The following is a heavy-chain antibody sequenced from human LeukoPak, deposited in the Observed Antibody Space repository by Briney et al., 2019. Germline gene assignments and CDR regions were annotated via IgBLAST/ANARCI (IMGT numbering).Heavy chain of an antibody. CDR1: GYSFPSYW. CDR3: ARTYYDILTGYSLSDY. V-gene: IGHV5-10-1*01. CDR2: IDPSDSYT. D-gene: IGHD3-9*01. Sequence: GESLKISCKGSGYSFPSYWITWVRQMPEKGLEWMGSIDPSDSYTNYSPSFQGHVTISADKSIGTAYLQWSSLMASDTAMYYCARTYYDILTGYSLSDYWGQGTLVTVSS. J-gene: IGHJ4*02.